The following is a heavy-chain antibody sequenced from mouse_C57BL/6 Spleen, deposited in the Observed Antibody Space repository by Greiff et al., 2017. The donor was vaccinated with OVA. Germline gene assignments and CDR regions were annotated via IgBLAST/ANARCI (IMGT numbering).Heavy chain of an antibody. CDR3: AREGTTGTFFAY. D-gene: IGHD1-1*01. CDR1: GYAFSSSW. CDR2: IYPGDGDT. V-gene: IGHV1-82*01. J-gene: IGHJ3*01. Sequence: QVQLKESGPELVKPGASVKISCKASGYAFSSSWMNWVKQRPGKGLEWIGRIYPGDGDTNYNGKFKGKATLTADKSSSTAYMQLSSLTSEDSAVYFCAREGTTGTFFAYWGQGTLVTVSA.